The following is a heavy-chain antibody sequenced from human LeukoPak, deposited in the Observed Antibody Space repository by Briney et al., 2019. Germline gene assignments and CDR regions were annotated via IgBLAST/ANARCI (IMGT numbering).Heavy chain of an antibody. CDR2: FDPEDGET. D-gene: IGHD3-3*01. CDR3: ATTSLWSGYFNPSQ. V-gene: IGHV1-24*01. CDR1: GYTLTELS. Sequence: ASVRVSCKVSGYTLTELSMHWVRQAPGKGREWMGGFDPEDGETIYAQKFQGRVTMTEDTSTDTAYMELSSLRSEDTAVYYCATTSLWSGYFNPSQWGQGTLVTVSS. J-gene: IGHJ4*02.